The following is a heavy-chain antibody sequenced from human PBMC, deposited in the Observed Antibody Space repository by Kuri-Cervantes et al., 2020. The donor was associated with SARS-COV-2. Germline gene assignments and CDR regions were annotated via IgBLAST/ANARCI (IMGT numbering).Heavy chain of an antibody. CDR1: GFTFSGSA. Sequence: GESLKISCAASGFTFSGSAMHWVRQAAGKGLEWVGRIRSRTNTYATAYGASVKGRFTISRDDSKNTAYLQMNSLKTEDTAVYYCTRHNYCSSSSCYPDAFDIWGQGTMVTVPS. D-gene: IGHD2-2*01. CDR3: TRHNYCSSSSCYPDAFDI. J-gene: IGHJ3*02. CDR2: IRSRTNTYAT. V-gene: IGHV3-73*01.